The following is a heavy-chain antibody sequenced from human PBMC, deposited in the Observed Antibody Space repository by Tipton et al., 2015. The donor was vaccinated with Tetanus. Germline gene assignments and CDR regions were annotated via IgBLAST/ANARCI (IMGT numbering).Heavy chain of an antibody. CDR2: INYDGST. CDR1: GGTFNNYF. CDR3: ARGDYYGSGTYDV. Sequence: TLFLTCAVYGGTFNNYFWIWIRQPPGKGLEWIGEINYDGSTNYSPSLKSRVTLSLDTTKKQVSLKLSSVTAADTAVYYCARGDYYGSGTYDVWGQGTTVTVPS. D-gene: IGHD3-10*01. J-gene: IGHJ6*02. V-gene: IGHV4-34*01.